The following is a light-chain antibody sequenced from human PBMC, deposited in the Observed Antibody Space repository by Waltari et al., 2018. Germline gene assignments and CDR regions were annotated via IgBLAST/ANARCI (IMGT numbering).Light chain of an antibody. CDR1: QSVSSNY. CDR3: QQYGTSPRT. Sequence: EIVLTQSPGTLSLSPGERASLPCRTRQSVSSNYLAWYQQRPAQAPRLLIYGASSRAIGIPDRCSGSGSGTDFTLTISRLEPEDFAVYYCQQYGTSPRTFGQGTKVEIK. CDR2: GAS. J-gene: IGKJ1*01. V-gene: IGKV3-20*01.